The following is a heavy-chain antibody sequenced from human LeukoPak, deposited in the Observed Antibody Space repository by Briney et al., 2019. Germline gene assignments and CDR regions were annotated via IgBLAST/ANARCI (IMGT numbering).Heavy chain of an antibody. CDR2: INPNSGGT. Sequence: GASVKVSCKASGYTFTGYYMHWVRQAPGQGLEWMGWINPNSGGTNYAQKFQGRVTMTRDTSISTAYMELSRLRSDDTAVYYCARDREGSNGTTGSWGQGTLVTVSS. V-gene: IGHV1-2*02. CDR3: ARDREGSNGTTGS. J-gene: IGHJ4*02. D-gene: IGHD1-7*01. CDR1: GYTFTGYY.